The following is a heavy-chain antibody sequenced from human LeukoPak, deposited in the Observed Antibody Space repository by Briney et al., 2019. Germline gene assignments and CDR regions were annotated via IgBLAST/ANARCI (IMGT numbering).Heavy chain of an antibody. Sequence: GRSLRLSCAASGFTFDDYAMHWVRQAPGKGLEWVSGISWNSGSRGYADSVRGRFTISRDNAKNSLYLQMNSLRAEDMALYYCAKDIGPEVAAFFDYWGQGTLVTVSS. V-gene: IGHV3-9*03. J-gene: IGHJ4*02. CDR2: ISWNSGSR. D-gene: IGHD2-15*01. CDR3: AKDIGPEVAAFFDY. CDR1: GFTFDDYA.